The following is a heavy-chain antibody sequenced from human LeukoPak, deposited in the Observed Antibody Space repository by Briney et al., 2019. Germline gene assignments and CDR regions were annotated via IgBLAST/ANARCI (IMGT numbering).Heavy chain of an antibody. V-gene: IGHV3-66*01. J-gene: IGHJ4*02. Sequence: GGSLRLSCAAFGFTFSSYAMSWVRQAPGKGLEWVSVIYSGGSTYYADSVKGRFTISRDNSKNTLYLQMNSLRAEDTAVYYCARDRIGVDYWGQGTLVTVSS. CDR3: ARDRIGVDY. D-gene: IGHD3-10*01. CDR2: IYSGGST. CDR1: GFTFSSYA.